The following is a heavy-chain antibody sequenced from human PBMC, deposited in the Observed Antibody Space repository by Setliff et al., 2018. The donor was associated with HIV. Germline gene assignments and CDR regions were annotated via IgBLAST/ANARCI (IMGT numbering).Heavy chain of an antibody. CDR2: IYHSGGT. J-gene: IGHJ6*02. V-gene: IGHV4-38-2*02. Sequence: SETLSLTCTVSGYSISSGYYWGWIRQPPGKGLEWIGSIYHSGGTYYNPSLKSRVTISVDTSKNQFSLKLSSVTAADTAVYYCARDDSSGWHFYYYYGMDVWGQGTTVTVSS. CDR1: GYSISSGYY. CDR3: ARDDSSGWHFYYYYGMDV. D-gene: IGHD6-19*01.